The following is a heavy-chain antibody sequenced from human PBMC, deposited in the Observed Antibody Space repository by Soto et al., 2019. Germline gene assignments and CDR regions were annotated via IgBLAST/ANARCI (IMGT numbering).Heavy chain of an antibody. Sequence: HEHLVQSGAEVKRPGASLKVSCKASGYSFTGYYIHWVRQAPGQGLEWMGWINPDSGATNYAQNFLGRVTLTSDTSISTASMDLTSLTSDDTAVYYCARGDYGTGGYPFPYFDYWGQGTLVIVSS. CDR1: GYSFTGYY. V-gene: IGHV1-2*02. CDR2: INPDSGAT. CDR3: ARGDYGTGGYPFPYFDY. D-gene: IGHD2-8*02. J-gene: IGHJ4*02.